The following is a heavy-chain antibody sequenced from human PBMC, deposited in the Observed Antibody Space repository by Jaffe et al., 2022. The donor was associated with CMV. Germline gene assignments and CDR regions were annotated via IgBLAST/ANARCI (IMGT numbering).Heavy chain of an antibody. CDR2: INHSGST. D-gene: IGHD3-22*01. Sequence: QVQLQQWGAGLLKPSETLSLTCAVYGGSFSGYYWSWIRQPPGKGLEWIGEINHSGSTNYNPSLKSRVTISVDTSKNQFSLKLSSVTAADTAVYYCARGQDHDSSGYSDYYYYYMDVWGKGTTVTVSS. CDR3: ARGQDHDSSGYSDYYYYYMDV. CDR1: GGSFSGYY. V-gene: IGHV4-34*01. J-gene: IGHJ6*03.